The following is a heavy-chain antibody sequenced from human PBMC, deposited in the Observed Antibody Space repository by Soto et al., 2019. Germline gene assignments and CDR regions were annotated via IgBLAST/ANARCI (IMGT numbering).Heavy chain of an antibody. J-gene: IGHJ6*02. Sequence: SETLSLTCAVSGGSISSSNWWSWVRQPPGKGLEWIGEIYHSGSTNYNPSLKSRVTISVDKSKNQFSLKLSSVTAADTAVYYCARDHRGITGTTGYYGMDVWGQGTTVTVSS. CDR2: IYHSGST. CDR3: ARDHRGITGTTGYYGMDV. CDR1: GGSISSSNW. V-gene: IGHV4-4*02. D-gene: IGHD1-7*01.